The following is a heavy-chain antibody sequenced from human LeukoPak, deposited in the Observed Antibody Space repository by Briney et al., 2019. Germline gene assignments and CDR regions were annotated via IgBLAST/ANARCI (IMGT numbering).Heavy chain of an antibody. CDR3: ARGLAVAGTSWFDP. D-gene: IGHD6-19*01. CDR1: GFTFSSYS. CDR2: ISSSSSYI. J-gene: IGHJ5*02. Sequence: GGSLRLSCAASGFTFSSYSMNWVRQAPGKGLEWVSSISSSSSYIYYADSVKGRFTIPRDNAKNSLYLQMNSLRAEDTAVYYCARGLAVAGTSWFDPWGQGTLVSVSS. V-gene: IGHV3-21*01.